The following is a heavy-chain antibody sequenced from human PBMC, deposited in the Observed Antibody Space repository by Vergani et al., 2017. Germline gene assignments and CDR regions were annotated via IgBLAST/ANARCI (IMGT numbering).Heavy chain of an antibody. CDR3: ARSSNWGSTGFDY. Sequence: QVTLKESGPALVKPTQTLTLTCTFSGFSLSTSRMRVSWIRQPPGKALEWLARIDWDDDKCYSTSLKTRLTISKDPSNNQVVLTMTNRDPVDTATDYCARSSNWGSTGFDYWGQGTLVTVSS. D-gene: IGHD7-27*01. CDR1: GFSLSTSRMR. CDR2: IDWDDDK. V-gene: IGHV2-70*04. J-gene: IGHJ4*02.